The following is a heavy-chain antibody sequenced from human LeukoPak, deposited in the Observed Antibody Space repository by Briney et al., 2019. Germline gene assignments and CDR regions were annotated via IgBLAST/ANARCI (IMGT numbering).Heavy chain of an antibody. V-gene: IGHV3-23*01. CDR2: ISGSGGST. D-gene: IGHD3-10*01. J-gene: IGHJ6*03. CDR1: EFTFSGYA. Sequence: PGGSLRLSCVASEFTFSGYAMSWVRQVPGKGLEWVSVISGSGGSTYYADSVKGRFTISRDNSKNTLYLQINSLRAEDTAVYYCAKDRQGFGFGEQLDYYYMDVWGNGTTVTVSS. CDR3: AKDRQGFGFGEQLDYYYMDV.